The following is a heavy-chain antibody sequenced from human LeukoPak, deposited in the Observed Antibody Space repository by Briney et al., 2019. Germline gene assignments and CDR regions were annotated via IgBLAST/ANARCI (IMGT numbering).Heavy chain of an antibody. V-gene: IGHV3-30*18. D-gene: IGHD3-9*01. CDR2: ISYDGSNK. CDR3: AKDSRVYVLRYFDRSYFDY. J-gene: IGHJ4*02. Sequence: GGSLTLSCAASGFTFSSYGMHWVRQAPGKGLEWVAVISYDGSNKYYADSVKGRFTISRDNSKNTLYLQMNSLRAEDTAVYYCAKDSRVYVLRYFDRSYFDYWGQGTLVTVSS. CDR1: GFTFSSYG.